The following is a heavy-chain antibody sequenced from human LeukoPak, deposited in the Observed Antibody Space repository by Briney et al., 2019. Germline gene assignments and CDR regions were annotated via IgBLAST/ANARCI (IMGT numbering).Heavy chain of an antibody. CDR1: GFTFSSYG. Sequence: PGGSLRLSCAASGFTFSSYGMHWVRLAPGKGLEWVAVISYDGSNKYYADSVKGRFTISRDNSKNTLYLQMNSLRAEDTAVYYCAKDTRYCSSTSCYTGYYYYYGMDVWGQGTTVTVSS. D-gene: IGHD2-2*02. CDR2: ISYDGSNK. J-gene: IGHJ6*02. CDR3: AKDTRYCSSTSCYTGYYYYYGMDV. V-gene: IGHV3-30*18.